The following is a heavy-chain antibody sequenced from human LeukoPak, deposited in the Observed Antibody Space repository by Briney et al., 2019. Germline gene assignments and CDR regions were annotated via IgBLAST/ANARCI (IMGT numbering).Heavy chain of an antibody. J-gene: IGHJ1*01. V-gene: IGHV4-34*01. CDR3: ARRSHYSGWYV. D-gene: IGHD6-19*01. CDR1: GGSFSGY. Sequence: SETLSLTCAVYGGSFSGYWSWIRQPPGKGLEWIGEINHTGSTSYNPSLKSRVTISVDTSKNQFSQKLSSVTAADTAVYFCARRSHYSGWYVWGQGTLVTVSS. CDR2: INHTGST.